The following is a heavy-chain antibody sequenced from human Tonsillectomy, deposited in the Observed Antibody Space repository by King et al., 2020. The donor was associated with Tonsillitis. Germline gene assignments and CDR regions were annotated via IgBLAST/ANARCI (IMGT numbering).Heavy chain of an antibody. CDR2: ISYDGSNK. CDR1: GFTFSTYG. Sequence: VQLVESGGGVVQPGRSLRLSRAASGFTFSTYGMHWVRQAPGKGLEWVAVISYDGSNKYYADSVKGRFTISRDNSKNTLYLQINSLRAEDTAVYYCAKNSSSSLAFDIWGQGTMVTVSS. D-gene: IGHD6-6*01. V-gene: IGHV3-30*18. J-gene: IGHJ3*02. CDR3: AKNSSSSLAFDI.